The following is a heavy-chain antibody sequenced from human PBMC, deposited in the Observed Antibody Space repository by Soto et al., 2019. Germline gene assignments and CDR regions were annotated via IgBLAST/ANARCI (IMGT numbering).Heavy chain of an antibody. CDR2: IYYSGTT. V-gene: IGHV4-39*01. Sequence: QLQLQESGPGLVKPSETLSLTCSVSGGSMTSFSYYWGWIRQPPGKGLEWIGSIYYSGTTYYSPSLKSRVTISVDTSKNQCSLKLSSVTAADTALYYCATKTNDYSDRHWFDPSGQGTLVTVSS. D-gene: IGHD4-17*01. CDR1: GGSMTSFSYY. CDR3: ATKTNDYSDRHWFDP. J-gene: IGHJ5*02.